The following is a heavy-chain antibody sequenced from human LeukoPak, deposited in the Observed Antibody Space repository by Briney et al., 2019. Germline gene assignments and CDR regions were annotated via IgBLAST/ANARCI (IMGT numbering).Heavy chain of an antibody. D-gene: IGHD6-19*01. Sequence: ASVKVSCKASGYTFTGYYMRWVRQAPGQGLEWMGWINPNSGGTNYAQEFQGRVTMTRDTSISTAYMELSRLRSDDTAVYYCARDDSSGWYFDYWGQGTLVTVSS. J-gene: IGHJ4*02. CDR1: GYTFTGYY. CDR2: INPNSGGT. CDR3: ARDDSSGWYFDY. V-gene: IGHV1-2*02.